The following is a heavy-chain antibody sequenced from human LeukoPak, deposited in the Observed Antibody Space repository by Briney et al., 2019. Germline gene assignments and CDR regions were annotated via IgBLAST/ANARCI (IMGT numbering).Heavy chain of an antibody. V-gene: IGHV3-53*01. CDR1: GFTVTNNY. CDR2: IYSGGNT. J-gene: IGHJ5*02. Sequence: GGSLRLSCSASGFTVTNNYMTWVHQAPGKGLEWVSIIYSGGNTYYTDSVKGRFTISRDNSKNTLYLQMNSLRAEDTAVYYCARDLGYSSGWYYDWFDPWGQGTLVTVSS. D-gene: IGHD6-13*01. CDR3: ARDLGYSSGWYYDWFDP.